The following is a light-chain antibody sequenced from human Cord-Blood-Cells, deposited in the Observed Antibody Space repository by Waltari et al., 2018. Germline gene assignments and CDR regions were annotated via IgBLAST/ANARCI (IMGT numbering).Light chain of an antibody. Sequence: IVMTKTRPYLSVTPGQPASIPCMSRQSLLHSDGKTDLYWYLQKAGQSPQLLIYEVSNRFAGMPDKFSGSGSETDFTLRISRVEAEDVGFYDSMRSMQLPLTCGGGTKVEIK. CDR3: MRSMQLPLT. CDR2: EVS. V-gene: IGKV2D-29*02. CDR1: QSLLHSDGKTD. J-gene: IGKJ4*01.